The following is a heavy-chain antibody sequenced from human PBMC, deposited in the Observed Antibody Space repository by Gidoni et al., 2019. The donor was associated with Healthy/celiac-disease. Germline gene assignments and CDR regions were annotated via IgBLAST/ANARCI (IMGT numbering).Heavy chain of an antibody. V-gene: IGHV3-49*03. CDR2: IRSKAYGGTT. D-gene: IGHD3-3*01. Sequence: EVQLVESGGGLVQPGRSLRLSCTASGFTFGDYAMSWFRQAPGKGLEWVGVIRSKAYGGTTEYAASVKGRFTISRDDSKSIAYLQMNSLKTEDTAVYYCTRDGAYYDFSNWFDPWGQGTLVTVSS. CDR3: TRDGAYYDFSNWFDP. CDR1: GFTFGDYA. J-gene: IGHJ5*02.